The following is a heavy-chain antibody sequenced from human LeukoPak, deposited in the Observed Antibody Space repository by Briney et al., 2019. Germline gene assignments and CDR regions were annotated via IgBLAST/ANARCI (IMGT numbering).Heavy chain of an antibody. CDR3: ARSYGSGTQSWYFDL. CDR1: GDSINSYY. Sequence: KPSETLSLTCTVSGDSINSYYWSWIRQPPGKGLEWIGYISYSGGTNYNPSLGSRVTISVDTSKNQFSLKLSSVTAADTAVYYCARSYGSGTQSWYFDLWGRGTLVTVSS. D-gene: IGHD3-10*01. V-gene: IGHV4-59*08. J-gene: IGHJ2*01. CDR2: ISYSGGT.